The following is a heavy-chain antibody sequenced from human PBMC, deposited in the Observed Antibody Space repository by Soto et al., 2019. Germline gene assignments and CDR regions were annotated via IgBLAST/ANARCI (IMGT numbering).Heavy chain of an antibody. J-gene: IGHJ4*02. V-gene: IGHV1-69*04. CDR1: GGTFXNDI. CDR2: IIPLLDIA. D-gene: IGHD5-12*01. Sequence: SVKVSCKASGGTFXNDIITWVRQAPGQGLEWMGRIIPLLDIANYAQKFQGRVTITADKSTSTAYMELNSLRSEDTAVYYCVRDSPIGSTYSSYDGIDYWGQGTLVTSPQ. CDR3: VRDSPIGSTYSSYDGIDY.